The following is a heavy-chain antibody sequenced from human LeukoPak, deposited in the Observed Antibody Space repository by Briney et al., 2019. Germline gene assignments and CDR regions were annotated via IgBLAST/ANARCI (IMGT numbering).Heavy chain of an antibody. D-gene: IGHD3-10*01. V-gene: IGHV3-21*01. CDR3: ARGSELLWFGELLNYAEYFQH. CDR1: GFTFSIDS. CDR2: ISSSISYI. J-gene: IGHJ1*01. Sequence: GGSLRLSCAVSGFTFSIDSMSWGRQAPGKGLEWVSSISSSISYIYYADSVKGRFTISRDNAKNSLYLQMNSLRAEDTAVYYCARGSELLWFGELLNYAEYFQHWGQGTLVTVSS.